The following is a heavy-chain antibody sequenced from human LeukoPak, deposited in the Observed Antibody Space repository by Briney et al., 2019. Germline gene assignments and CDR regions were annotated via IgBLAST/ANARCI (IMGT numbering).Heavy chain of an antibody. V-gene: IGHV3-48*01. Sequence: PGGSLRLSCAASGFTFTNYGIHWVRQAPGKGLEWVSYISSSSSTIYYADSVKGRFTISRDNAKNSLYLQMNTLRAEDTAVYYCARDRHKYNYDSGGYPPYWGQGTLVTVSS. CDR2: ISSSSSTI. J-gene: IGHJ4*02. CDR3: ARDRHKYNYDSGGYPPY. D-gene: IGHD3-22*01. CDR1: GFTFTNYG.